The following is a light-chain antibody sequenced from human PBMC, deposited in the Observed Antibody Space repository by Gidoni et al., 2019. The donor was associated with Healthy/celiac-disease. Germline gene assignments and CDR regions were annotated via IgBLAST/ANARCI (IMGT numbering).Light chain of an antibody. J-gene: IGLJ2*01. V-gene: IGLV1-40*01. CDR3: QSYDSSLSGYVV. Sequence: QSVLTQPPPVPGAPGQRLTISCTGRSSNIGAGYDVHWYQQLPGTAPKLLIYGNSNRPSGVPDRFSGSKSGTSASLAITGLQAEDEADYYCQSYDSSLSGYVVFGGGTKLTVL. CDR2: GNS. CDR1: SSNIGAGYD.